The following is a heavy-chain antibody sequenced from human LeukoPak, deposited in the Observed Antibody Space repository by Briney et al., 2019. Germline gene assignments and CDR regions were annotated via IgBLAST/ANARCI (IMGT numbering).Heavy chain of an antibody. CDR3: VRGGYSSGWYSGNWFDP. CDR1: GGSFSGYY. D-gene: IGHD6-19*01. Sequence: SGTLSLTCAVYGGSFSGYYWSWIRQPPGKGLEWIGEINHSGSTNYNPSLKSRVTISVDTSKNQFSLKLSSVTAADTAVYYCVRGGYSSGWYSGNWFDPWGQGTLVTVSS. J-gene: IGHJ5*02. V-gene: IGHV4-34*01. CDR2: INHSGST.